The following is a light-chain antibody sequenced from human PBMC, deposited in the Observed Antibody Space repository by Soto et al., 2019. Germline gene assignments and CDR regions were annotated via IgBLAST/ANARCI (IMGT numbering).Light chain of an antibody. J-gene: IGLJ1*01. V-gene: IGLV2-8*01. Sequence: QSALTQPPSASGSPGQSVTISCTGTSSDVGGYNYVSWYQQHPGKAPKLIIYEVYKRPSGVPDRFSDSKSGNTAALTVSGLQAEDEADYYCSSYVGTNSYVFGTGTKLTVL. CDR2: EVY. CDR1: SSDVGGYNY. CDR3: SSYVGTNSYV.